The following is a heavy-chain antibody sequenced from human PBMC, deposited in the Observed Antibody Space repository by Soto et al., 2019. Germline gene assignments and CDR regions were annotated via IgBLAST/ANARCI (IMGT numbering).Heavy chain of an antibody. J-gene: IGHJ3*02. D-gene: IGHD2-15*01. Sequence: GGSLRLSCAASGFTFSSYGMHRVRQAPGKGLEWVAVISYDGSNKYYADSVKGRFTISRDNSKNTLYLQMNSLRAEDTAVYYCAKATGGNPFDAFDIWGQGTMVTISS. V-gene: IGHV3-30*18. CDR2: ISYDGSNK. CDR1: GFTFSSYG. CDR3: AKATGGNPFDAFDI.